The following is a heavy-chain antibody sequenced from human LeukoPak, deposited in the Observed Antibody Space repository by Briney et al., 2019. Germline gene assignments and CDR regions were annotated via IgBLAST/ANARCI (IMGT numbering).Heavy chain of an antibody. CDR3: AKVAPYCSSTSCYFDAFDI. D-gene: IGHD2-2*01. CDR1: GFTFSSYA. J-gene: IGHJ3*02. Sequence: GGSLRLSCAASGFTFSSYAMSWVRQAPGKGLEGVSAISGSGGITYYADSVKGRFTISRDNSKNTLYLQMNSLRAEDTAVYYCAKVAPYCSSTSCYFDAFDIWGQGTMVTVSS. CDR2: ISGSGGIT. V-gene: IGHV3-23*01.